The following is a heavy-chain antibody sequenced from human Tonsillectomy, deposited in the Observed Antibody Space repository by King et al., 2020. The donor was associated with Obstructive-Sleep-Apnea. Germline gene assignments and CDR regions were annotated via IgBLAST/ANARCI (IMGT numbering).Heavy chain of an antibody. CDR3: ARDVIVTTIGNFDY. Sequence: QLQESGPGLVKPSETLSLTCTVSGFSFSSGYYWGWIRQPPGKGLGGIGSVYHSGSTYYNPSLRSRVTISVDTSKNQFSLKLSSVTAADTAVYYCARDVIVTTIGNFDYWGQGTLVSVSS. J-gene: IGHJ4*02. D-gene: IGHD5-12*01. CDR2: VYHSGST. V-gene: IGHV4-38-2*02. CDR1: GFSFSSGYY.